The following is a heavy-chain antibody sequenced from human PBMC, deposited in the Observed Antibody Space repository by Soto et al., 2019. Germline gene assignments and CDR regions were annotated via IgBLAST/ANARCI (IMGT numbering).Heavy chain of an antibody. CDR1: GDSVSSNSAA. Sequence: PSQTLPFTCAISGDSVSSNSAAWNWIRQSPSRGLEWLGRTYYRSKWYNDYAVSVKSRITINPDTSKNQFSLQLNSVTPEDTAVYYCARDQGYSSSWYYCPTYCYGMDVCGQGTSVTVS. CDR2: TYYRSKWYN. D-gene: IGHD6-13*01. J-gene: IGHJ6*02. V-gene: IGHV6-1*01. CDR3: ARDQGYSSSWYYCPTYCYGMDV.